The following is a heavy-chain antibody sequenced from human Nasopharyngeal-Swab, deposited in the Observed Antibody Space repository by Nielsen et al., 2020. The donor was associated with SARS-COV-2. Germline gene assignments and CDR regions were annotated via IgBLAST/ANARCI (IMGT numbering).Heavy chain of an antibody. CDR3: AKDGVESGIAVAGIDAFDI. CDR1: GFTFSSYA. CDR2: IYSGGSST. V-gene: IGHV3-23*03. Sequence: GESLKISCAASGFTFSSYAMSWVRQAPGKGLEWVSVIYSGGSSTYYADSVKGRFTISRDNSKNTLYLQMNSLRAEDTAVYYCAKDGVESGIAVAGIDAFDIWGQGTMVTVSS. D-gene: IGHD6-19*01. J-gene: IGHJ3*02.